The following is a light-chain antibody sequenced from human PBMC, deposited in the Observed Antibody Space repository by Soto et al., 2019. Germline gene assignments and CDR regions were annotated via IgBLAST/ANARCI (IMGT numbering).Light chain of an antibody. CDR1: QSISRN. V-gene: IGKV1-39*01. Sequence: DIQMTQSPSSLSASVGDRVTITCRASQSISRNLNWYQQKPGKAPKLLIYAASSLQSGVPSRFSGSGSGTDSTLTISSLQPEDFATYYCQHSYSMPITFGQGTRLEIK. CDR3: QHSYSMPIT. CDR2: AAS. J-gene: IGKJ5*01.